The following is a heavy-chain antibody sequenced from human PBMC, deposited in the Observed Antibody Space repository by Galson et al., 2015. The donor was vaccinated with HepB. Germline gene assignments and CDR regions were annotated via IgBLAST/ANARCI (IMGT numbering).Heavy chain of an antibody. CDR2: ISYDGSNK. CDR3: ARDRTPQGGKYTFDAFDT. Sequence: SLRLSCAPSGFTFSGYAMHWVRQAPGKGLEWVALISYDGSNKYDADSVKGRFIISRDNSKNTLWLQMNSLRAEDTAVYYCARDRTPQGGKYTFDAFDTWGHGTMATVS. J-gene: IGHJ3*02. CDR1: GFTFSGYA. D-gene: IGHD2-2*02. V-gene: IGHV3-30-3*01.